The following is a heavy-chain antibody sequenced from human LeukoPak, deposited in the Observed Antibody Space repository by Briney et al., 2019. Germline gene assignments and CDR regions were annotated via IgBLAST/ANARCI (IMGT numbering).Heavy chain of an antibody. J-gene: IGHJ4*02. Sequence: PGGSLRLSCAAPGFTFSSCAMSWVRQAPGKGLEWVSTIIDSGNSIYYADSAEGRYTISRDNAKNSLYLQMNSLRADDTAVYYCVKDSPPRYSGSPPAYWGQGTLVTVSS. CDR2: IIDSGNSI. D-gene: IGHD1-26*01. V-gene: IGHV3-23*01. CDR1: GFTFSSCA. CDR3: VKDSPPRYSGSPPAY.